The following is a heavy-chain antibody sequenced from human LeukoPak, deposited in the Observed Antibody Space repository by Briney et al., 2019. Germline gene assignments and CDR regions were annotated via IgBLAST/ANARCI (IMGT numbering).Heavy chain of an antibody. CDR2: IYYSGST. CDR1: GGSISSYY. D-gene: IGHD3-22*01. Sequence: PSETLSLTCTVSGGSISSYYWSWVRQPPGKGLEWIGYIYYSGSTNYNPSLKSRVTISVDTSKNQFSLKLSSVTAADTAVYYCARDLSSGYLGDAFDIWGQGTMVTVSS. CDR3: ARDLSSGYLGDAFDI. V-gene: IGHV4-59*01. J-gene: IGHJ3*02.